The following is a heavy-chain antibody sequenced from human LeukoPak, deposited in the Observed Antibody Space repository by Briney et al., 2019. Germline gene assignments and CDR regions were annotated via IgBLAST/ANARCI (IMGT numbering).Heavy chain of an antibody. D-gene: IGHD3-3*01. CDR1: GFTLRHYA. J-gene: IGHJ5*01. CDR2: MSYDGHNK. V-gene: IGHV3-30*03. Sequence: GGSLRLSCAGSGFTLRHYAMHWLRQAPGKGLEWLAVMSYDGHNKSYSDSVEGRFTISRDDSNNTLYLHLNSLRSEDTGIYYCARTISVFGILPDNWLDSWGQGIPVTVSS. CDR3: ARTISVFGILPDNWLDS.